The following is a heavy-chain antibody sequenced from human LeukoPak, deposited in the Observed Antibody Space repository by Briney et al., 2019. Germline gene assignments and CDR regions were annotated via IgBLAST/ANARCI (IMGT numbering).Heavy chain of an antibody. J-gene: IGHJ4*02. CDR1: GFTFSSDC. CDR2: IKQDGNEK. Sequence: GGSLRLSCVASGFTFSSDCMSWVRQAPGKGLEWVANIKQDGNEKYYVDSVKGRFTISRDNAKNSLYLHMNSLGAEDTAVYYCARRYCSSTSCHLDYWGQGTLVTVSS. V-gene: IGHV3-7*01. CDR3: ARRYCSSTSCHLDY. D-gene: IGHD2-2*01.